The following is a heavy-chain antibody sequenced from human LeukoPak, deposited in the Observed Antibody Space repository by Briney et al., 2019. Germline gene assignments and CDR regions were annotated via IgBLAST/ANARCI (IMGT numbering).Heavy chain of an antibody. J-gene: IGHJ4*02. CDR1: GFTFSNYA. Sequence: GGSLRLSCAASGFTFSNYAMTWVRRAPGRGLEWVTVIGPSGGDIQYADSVKGRFTISRDNPANTLYLQMNSLRAEDTAVYYCAKYCSGGCFRNFDYWGQGTLVNVSS. CDR2: IGPSGGDI. V-gene: IGHV3-23*01. D-gene: IGHD2-15*01. CDR3: AKYCSGGCFRNFDY.